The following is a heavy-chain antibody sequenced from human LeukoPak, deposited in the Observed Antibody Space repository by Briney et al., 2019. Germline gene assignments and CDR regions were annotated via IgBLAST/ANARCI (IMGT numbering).Heavy chain of an antibody. V-gene: IGHV3-74*01. CDR1: AFTFSSYW. Sequence: GGSLRLSCAASAFTFSSYWMHWVRQAPGKGLVWVSRINSDGISTSYADSVKGRFTISRDNTKNTLYLQMNSLRAEDTAVYYCASDDSYAFDIWGQGTMVTVSS. D-gene: IGHD2-21*01. CDR3: ASDDSYAFDI. CDR2: INSDGIST. J-gene: IGHJ3*02.